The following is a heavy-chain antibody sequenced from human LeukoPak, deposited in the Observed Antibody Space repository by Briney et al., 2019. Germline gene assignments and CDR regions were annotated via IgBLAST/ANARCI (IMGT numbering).Heavy chain of an antibody. CDR1: GFTFDDYA. J-gene: IGHJ3*02. D-gene: IGHD2-2*02. V-gene: IGHV3-23*01. Sequence: PGRSLRLSCAASGFTFDDYAMHWVRQAPGKGLEWVSAISGSGGSTYYADSVKGRFTISRDNSKNTLYLQMNSLRAEDTAVYYCAKESDIVVVPAAIHGAFDIWGQGTMVTVSS. CDR3: AKESDIVVVPAAIHGAFDI. CDR2: ISGSGGST.